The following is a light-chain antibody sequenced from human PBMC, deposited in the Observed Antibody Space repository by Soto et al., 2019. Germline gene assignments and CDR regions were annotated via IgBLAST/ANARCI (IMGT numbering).Light chain of an antibody. J-gene: IGKJ4*01. Sequence: IVLTQSPATMSLSPGERATLSCGASERVSSSYVAWYQMKAGLAPRLLIHDASTRASGIPDRFRGSKSGTDFTLSISRLEPEDFAVYYCQQYGTSPLTFGGGARLEVK. CDR3: QQYGTSPLT. V-gene: IGKV3D-20*01. CDR1: ERVSSSY. CDR2: DAS.